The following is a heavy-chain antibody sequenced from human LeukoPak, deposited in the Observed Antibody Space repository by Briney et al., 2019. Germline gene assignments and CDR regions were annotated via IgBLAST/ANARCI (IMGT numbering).Heavy chain of an antibody. CDR1: GGSISSGGYY. CDR3: ARAPGDYCSSTSCYTLFDY. D-gene: IGHD2-2*02. V-gene: IGHV4-31*03. CDR2: IYYSGST. J-gene: IGHJ4*02. Sequence: PSETLSLTCTVSGGSISSGGYYWSWIRQHPGKGLEWIGYIYYSGSTYYNPSLKSRVTISVDTSKNQFSLKLSSVTAADTAVYYCARAPGDYCSSTSCYTLFDYWGQGTLVTVSS.